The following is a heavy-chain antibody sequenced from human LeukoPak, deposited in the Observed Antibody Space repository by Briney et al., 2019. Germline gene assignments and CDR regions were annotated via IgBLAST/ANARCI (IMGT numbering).Heavy chain of an antibody. CDR1: GYTFTNYG. CDR2: ISGYNGDT. Sequence: ASVKVSCKASGYTFTNYGITWVRQAPGQGLEWMGWISGYNGDTNYVQKFQDRVSMTTDTSTSTAYMELRSPRSDDTAVYYCARGRYCSGGSCYPGAFDVWGQGTMVTVSS. CDR3: ARGRYCSGGSCYPGAFDV. V-gene: IGHV1-18*01. D-gene: IGHD2-15*01. J-gene: IGHJ3*01.